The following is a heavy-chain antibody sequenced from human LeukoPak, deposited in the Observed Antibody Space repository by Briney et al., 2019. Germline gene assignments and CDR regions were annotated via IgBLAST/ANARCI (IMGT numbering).Heavy chain of an antibody. CDR2: IYYSGST. J-gene: IGHJ5*02. Sequence: SETLSLTCIVSGGSISSNSYYWGWIRQPPGKGLEWIGSIYYSGSTYYNPSLKSRVTISVDTSKNQFSLKLSSVTAADTAVYYCARVYGSGSYYNDNWFDPWGQGTLVTVTS. D-gene: IGHD3-10*01. V-gene: IGHV4-39*07. CDR3: ARVYGSGSYYNDNWFDP. CDR1: GGSISSNSYY.